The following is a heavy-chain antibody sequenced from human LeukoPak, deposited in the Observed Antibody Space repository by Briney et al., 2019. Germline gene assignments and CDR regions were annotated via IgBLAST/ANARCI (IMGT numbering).Heavy chain of an antibody. D-gene: IGHD3-10*01. CDR1: GFTFSSYG. CDR2: IWYDGSNK. V-gene: IGHV3-33*01. Sequence: GGSLRLSCAASGFTFSSYGMHWVRQAPGKGLEWVAVIWYDGSNKYYADSVKGRFTISRDNSKNTLYLQMNSLRAEDTAVYYCARDRITMVRGAAYYYGMDVWGPGTTVTVSS. CDR3: ARDRITMVRGAAYYYGMDV. J-gene: IGHJ6*02.